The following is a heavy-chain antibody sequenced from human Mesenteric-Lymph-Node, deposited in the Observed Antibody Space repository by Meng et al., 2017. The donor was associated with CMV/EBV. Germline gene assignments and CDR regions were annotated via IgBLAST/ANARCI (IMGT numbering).Heavy chain of an antibody. CDR2: INSDGSST. J-gene: IGHJ6*02. CDR1: GFTFSSYW. CDR3: AKDDSSGYYPLIFYYYYGMDV. D-gene: IGHD3-22*01. V-gene: IGHV3-74*01. Sequence: GESLKISCAASGFTFSSYWMHWVRQAPGKGLVWVSRINSDGSSTSYADSVKGRFTISRDNAKNTLYLQMNSLRAEDTAVYYCAKDDSSGYYPLIFYYYYGMDVWGQGTTVTVS.